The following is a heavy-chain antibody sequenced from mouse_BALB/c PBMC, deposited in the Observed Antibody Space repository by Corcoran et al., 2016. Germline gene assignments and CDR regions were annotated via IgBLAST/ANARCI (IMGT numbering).Heavy chain of an antibody. D-gene: IGHD4-1*01. CDR3: ANWDWYFDV. V-gene: IGHV14-3*02. J-gene: IGHJ1*01. CDR1: GFNIKDTY. CDR2: IDPANGNT. Sequence: VQLQQSGAVLVKPGASVKLSCTSSGFNIKDTYMHWVKQRPEQGLEWIGRIDPANGNTKYDPKFQGKATITADTSSNTAYLQLSSLTSEDTAVYYCANWDWYFDVWGAGTTVTVSS.